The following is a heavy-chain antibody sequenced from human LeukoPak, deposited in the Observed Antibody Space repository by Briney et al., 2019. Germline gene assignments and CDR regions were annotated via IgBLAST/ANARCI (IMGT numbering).Heavy chain of an antibody. D-gene: IGHD3-16*02. J-gene: IGHJ4*02. CDR1: GGSSSSYY. CDR3: ARGSVLSYFDY. CDR2: IYTSGRT. V-gene: IGHV4-4*07. Sequence: PSETLSLTCTVSGGSSSSYYWSWIRQPAGKGQEWIGRIYTSGRTNYNPSLKSRVTMSVDTSKNQFSLKLSSVTAADTAVYYCARGSVLSYFDYWGQGTLVTVSS.